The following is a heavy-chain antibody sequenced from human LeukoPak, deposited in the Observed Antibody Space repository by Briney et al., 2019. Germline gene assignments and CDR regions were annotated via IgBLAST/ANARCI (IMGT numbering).Heavy chain of an antibody. CDR2: IYHSGST. J-gene: IGHJ4*01. CDR3: ARHWNLLYYFDY. CDR1: GGSISSGGYY. D-gene: IGHD1-1*01. V-gene: IGHV4-30-2*01. Sequence: SETLSLTCTVSGGSISSGGYYWSWIRQPPGKGLEWIGYIYHSGSTYYNPSLKSRVTISVDRSKNQFSLNLTSVTAADTAVYYCARHWNLLYYFDYWGHGTLVTVSS.